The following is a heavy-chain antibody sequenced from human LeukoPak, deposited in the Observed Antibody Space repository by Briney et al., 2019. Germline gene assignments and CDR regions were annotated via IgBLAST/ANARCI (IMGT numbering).Heavy chain of an antibody. CDR3: ASQIAAAGNGPVDY. J-gene: IGHJ4*02. CDR2: IYYSGST. Sequence: NPSETLSLTCTVSGGSISSSSYYWGWIRQPPGKGLEWIGSIYYSGSTYYNPSLKSRVTISVDTSKNQFSLKLSSVTAADTAVYYCASQIAAAGNGPVDYWGQGTLVTVSS. D-gene: IGHD6-13*01. V-gene: IGHV4-39*07. CDR1: GGSISSSSYY.